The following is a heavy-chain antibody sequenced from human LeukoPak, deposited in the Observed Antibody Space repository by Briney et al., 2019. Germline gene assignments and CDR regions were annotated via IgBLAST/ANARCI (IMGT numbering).Heavy chain of an antibody. CDR1: GFTFSSYA. CDR3: ARENVAAAGTDFDY. Sequence: TGRSLRLSCAASGFTFSSYAMHWVRQAPGKGLEWVAVISYDGSNKYYADSVKGRFTISRDNSKNTLYLQMNSLRAEDTAVYYCARENVAAAGTDFDYWGQGTLATVSS. CDR2: ISYDGSNK. J-gene: IGHJ4*02. V-gene: IGHV3-30-3*01. D-gene: IGHD6-13*01.